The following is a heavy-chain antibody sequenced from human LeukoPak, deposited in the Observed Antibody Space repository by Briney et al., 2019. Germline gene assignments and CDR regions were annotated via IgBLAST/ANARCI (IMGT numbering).Heavy chain of an antibody. CDR3: ARDFGIAAAEEYWFDP. CDR2: INPNSGGT. Sequence: ASVKVSCKASGYTFTGYYMHWVRQAPGQGLEWMGWINPNSGGTNYAQKFQGRVTMTRDTSISTAYMELSRLRSDDTAVYYCARDFGIAAAEEYWFDPWGQGTLVTVS. D-gene: IGHD6-13*01. V-gene: IGHV1-2*02. CDR1: GYTFTGYY. J-gene: IGHJ5*02.